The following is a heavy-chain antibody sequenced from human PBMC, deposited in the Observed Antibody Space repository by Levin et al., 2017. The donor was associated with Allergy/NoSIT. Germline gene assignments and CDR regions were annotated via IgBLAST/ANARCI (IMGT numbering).Heavy chain of an antibody. CDR3: ARDPGSRDGYKLNPEYFDY. J-gene: IGHJ4*02. CDR2: INPSGGST. Sequence: GESLKISCKASGYTFTSYYMHWVRQAPGQGLEWMGIINPSGGSTSYAQKFQGRVTMTRDTSTSTVYMELSSLRSEDTAVYYCARDPGSRDGYKLNPEYFDYWGQGTLVTVSS. D-gene: IGHD5-24*01. V-gene: IGHV1-46*01. CDR1: GYTFTSYY.